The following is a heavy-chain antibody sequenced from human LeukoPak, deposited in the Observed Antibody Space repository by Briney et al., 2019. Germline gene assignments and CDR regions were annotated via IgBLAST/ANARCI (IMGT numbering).Heavy chain of an antibody. CDR3: AKDGSCSSTSCYLGY. J-gene: IGHJ4*02. CDR1: EFTFSTYW. D-gene: IGHD2-2*01. V-gene: IGHV3-23*01. CDR2: ISGSGGST. Sequence: GGSLRLSCAASEFTFSTYWMSWVRQAPGKGLEWVSAISGSGGSTYYADSVKGRFTISRDNSKNTLYLQMNSLRAEDTAVYYCAKDGSCSSTSCYLGYWGQGTLVTVSS.